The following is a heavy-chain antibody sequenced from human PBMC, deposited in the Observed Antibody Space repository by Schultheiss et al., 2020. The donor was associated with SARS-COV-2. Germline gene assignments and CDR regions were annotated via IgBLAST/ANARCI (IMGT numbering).Heavy chain of an antibody. J-gene: IGHJ4*02. CDR1: GFTFTSSA. Sequence: SVKVSCKASGFTFTSSAMQWVRQARGQRLEWIGWIVVGSGNTNYAQKFQERVTITRDTSTSTVYMELSSLRSEDTAVYLCARTSAYYFASPQYYFDYWGQGTLVTVSS. CDR3: ARTSAYYFASPQYYFDY. CDR2: IVVGSGNT. D-gene: IGHD3-22*01. V-gene: IGHV1-58*02.